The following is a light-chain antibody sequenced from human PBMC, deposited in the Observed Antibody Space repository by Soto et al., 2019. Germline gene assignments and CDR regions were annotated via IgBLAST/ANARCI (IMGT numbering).Light chain of an antibody. Sequence: DIQMTQSPSSLSASAGDRVTITCRASQGISSYLNWYQQKPGKDPKLLSYAASSLQSGVPSRFSGSGSGTDFTLTISSLQPEDFANYYCQQSYSTPWTLGQGTKVEIK. V-gene: IGKV1-39*01. CDR2: AAS. CDR3: QQSYSTPWT. CDR1: QGISSY. J-gene: IGKJ1*01.